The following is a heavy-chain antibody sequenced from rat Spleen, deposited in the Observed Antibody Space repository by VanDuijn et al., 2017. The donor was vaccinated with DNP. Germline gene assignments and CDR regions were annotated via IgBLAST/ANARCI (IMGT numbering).Heavy chain of an antibody. CDR2: ISNTGDST. CDR3: ATSDSYGFAS. J-gene: IGHJ3*01. CDR1: GFTFSDYH. Sequence: EVQLVESDGGLVQPGRSLKLSCAASGFTFSDYHMAWIRQAPRKGLEWVASISNTGDSTYYSDSVKGRFSISRDTAKNTLYLQMDSLRSEDTATYFCATSDSYGFASWVQGTLVTVSS. D-gene: IGHD1-2*01. V-gene: IGHV5S10*01.